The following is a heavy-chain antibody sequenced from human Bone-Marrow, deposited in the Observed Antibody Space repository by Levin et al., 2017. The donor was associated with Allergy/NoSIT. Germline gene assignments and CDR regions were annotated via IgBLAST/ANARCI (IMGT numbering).Heavy chain of an antibody. D-gene: IGHD2-21*02. CDR3: AKERGNGDWYYDY. CDR1: GYTFTGYY. Sequence: GESLKISCKASGYTFTGYYMHWVRQAPGQGLEWMGRINPNSGGTSFAQKFQGRVTMARDTSINTAYMELNSLRSDDTAVYYCAKERGNGDWYYDYWGQGTLVTVSS. V-gene: IGHV1-2*06. J-gene: IGHJ4*02. CDR2: INPNSGGT.